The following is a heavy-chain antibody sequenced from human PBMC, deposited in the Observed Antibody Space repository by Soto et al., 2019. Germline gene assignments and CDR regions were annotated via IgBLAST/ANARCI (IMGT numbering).Heavy chain of an antibody. D-gene: IGHD1-1*01. CDR3: ARDGRKQLWVEGLNAMDV. Sequence: VQLVQSGPEVKKPGASGKVSCKASANTFTSYGISWVRQAPGQGLEWMGWISGYNGQTNYAQKFRGRVTITTDASTSTAYMELRSLRSDDTATYYCARDGRKQLWVEGLNAMDVWGQGTTVTVSS. CDR1: ANTFTSYG. J-gene: IGHJ6*02. V-gene: IGHV1-18*01. CDR2: ISGYNGQT.